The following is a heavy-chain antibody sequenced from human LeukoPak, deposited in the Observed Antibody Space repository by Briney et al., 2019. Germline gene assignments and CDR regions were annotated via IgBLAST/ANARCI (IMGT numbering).Heavy chain of an antibody. Sequence: GGSLRLSCVVSGFTFSIYEMNWVRQAPGKGLEWVSYISSGGGTIYYADSVKGRFTISRDNAKNSLYLQMNSLRAEDTAVYYCARIRADSSGYYYKYFDFWGRGTLVTVSS. CDR3: ARIRADSSGYYYKYFDF. CDR1: GFTFSIYE. V-gene: IGHV3-48*03. CDR2: ISSGGGTI. D-gene: IGHD3-22*01. J-gene: IGHJ4*02.